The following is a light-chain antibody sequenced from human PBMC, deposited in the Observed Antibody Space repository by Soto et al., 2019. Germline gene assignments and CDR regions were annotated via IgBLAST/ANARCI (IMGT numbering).Light chain of an antibody. CDR3: QQYNSPLS. V-gene: IGKV1-5*01. CDR2: DAS. Sequence: DIQMTQSPSTLSASVGDRVTITCRASQSISSWLAWYQQKPGKAPKLLFYDASSLESGVPPRFSGSGSGTEFTLTISSLQPDDFATYYCQQYNSPLSFGGGTKVEIK. J-gene: IGKJ4*01. CDR1: QSISSW.